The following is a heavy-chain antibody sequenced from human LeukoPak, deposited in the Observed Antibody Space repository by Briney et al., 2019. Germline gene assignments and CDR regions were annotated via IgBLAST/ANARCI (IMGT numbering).Heavy chain of an antibody. D-gene: IGHD6-13*01. CDR2: INSDGSNT. CDR3: ARDQFSSSWYPARNFDY. Sequence: GGSLRLSCAASGFTFSTYWMHWVRQAPGKGLVWVPRINSDGSNTIYADSVKGRFTISRGNAKNTLYLQMSSLRAEDTAVYYCARDQFSSSWYPARNFDYWGQGTLVTVSS. J-gene: IGHJ4*02. V-gene: IGHV3-74*01. CDR1: GFTFSTYW.